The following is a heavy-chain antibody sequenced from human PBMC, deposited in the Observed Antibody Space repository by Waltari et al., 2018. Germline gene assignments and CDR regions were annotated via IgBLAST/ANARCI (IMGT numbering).Heavy chain of an antibody. CDR1: GFIFSAFT. CDR3: ARVHYYYYSGMDV. J-gene: IGHJ6*02. CDR2: ISYNGDKK. Sequence: QVQLVESGGGVVQPGGSLRLPCTAPGFIFSAFTMHWVRQTPGKGLEWVANISYNGDKKYYADSVKGRFTISRDNPRNTLYLQMSSLRAEDTAVYYCARVHYYYYSGMDVWGQGTTVTVSS. V-gene: IGHV3-30-3*01.